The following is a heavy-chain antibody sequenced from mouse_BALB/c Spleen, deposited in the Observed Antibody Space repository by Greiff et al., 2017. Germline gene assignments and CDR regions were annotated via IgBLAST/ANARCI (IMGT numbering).Heavy chain of an antibody. CDR3: ERYGNYVDYYAMDY. CDR1: GDSITSCY. Sequence: EVQLVESGPSLVKPSQTLSLTCSVTGDSITSCYWNWIRKFPGNKLEYMGYISYSGSTDYNPSLKSRIAITRDTSKNQYYLELNSVTTVDTATYSSERYGNYVDYYAMDYWGQGTSVTVSA. CDR2: ISYSGST. J-gene: IGHJ4*01. D-gene: IGHD2-1*01. V-gene: IGHV3-8*02.